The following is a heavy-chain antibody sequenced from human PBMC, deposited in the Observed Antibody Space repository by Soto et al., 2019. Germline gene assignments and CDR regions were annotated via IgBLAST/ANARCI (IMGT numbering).Heavy chain of an antibody. J-gene: IGHJ4*02. CDR2: IYYSGST. CDR3: ARGRSVLWFGELFSFDY. Sequence: PSETLSLTCTVSGGSISSGGYYWSWIRQHPGKGLEWIGYIYYSGSTYYNPSLKSRVTISVDTSKNQFSLKLSSVTAADTAVYYCARGRSVLWFGELFSFDYWGQGTLVTVSS. V-gene: IGHV4-31*02. CDR1: GGSISSGGYY. D-gene: IGHD3-10*01.